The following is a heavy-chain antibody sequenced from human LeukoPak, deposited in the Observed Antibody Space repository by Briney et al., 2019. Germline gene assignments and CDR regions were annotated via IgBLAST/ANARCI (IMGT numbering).Heavy chain of an antibody. CDR2: ISGSGGST. CDR1: GFTFSSYA. Sequence: GGSLRLSCAASGFTFSSYAMSWVRQAPGKGLEWVSAISGSGGSTYYADSVKGRFTISRDNSKNTLYLQMNSLRAGDTAVYYCARHSSSGIDYWGQGTLVTVSS. V-gene: IGHV3-23*01. CDR3: ARHSSSGIDY. D-gene: IGHD6-19*01. J-gene: IGHJ4*02.